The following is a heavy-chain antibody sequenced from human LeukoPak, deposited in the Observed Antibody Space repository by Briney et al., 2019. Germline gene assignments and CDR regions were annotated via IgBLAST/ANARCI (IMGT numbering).Heavy chain of an antibody. V-gene: IGHV1-69*05. CDR3: ARASSSWYNWFDP. J-gene: IGHJ5*02. Sequence: ASVKVSCKASGGTFSSYAISCVRQAPGQGLEWMGGIIPIFGTANYAQKFQGRVTITTDESTSTAYMELSSLRSEDTAVYYCARASSSWYNWFDPWGQGTLVTVSS. CDR2: IIPIFGTA. CDR1: GGTFSSYA. D-gene: IGHD6-13*01.